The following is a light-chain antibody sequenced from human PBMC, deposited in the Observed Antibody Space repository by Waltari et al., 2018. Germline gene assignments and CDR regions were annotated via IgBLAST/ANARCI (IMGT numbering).Light chain of an antibody. CDR1: SSNIGSHT. V-gene: IGLV1-44*01. CDR2: NNN. CDR3: AAWDDSLNGVV. Sequence: QSVLTQPPSASGTPGQRVTISCSGSSSNIGSHTVHWYQQLPGAAPKLLVYNNNQRPSGFPDRFSGSKAGTSASLAISGLQSEDEADYYCAAWDDSLNGVVFGGGTKLTVL. J-gene: IGLJ2*01.